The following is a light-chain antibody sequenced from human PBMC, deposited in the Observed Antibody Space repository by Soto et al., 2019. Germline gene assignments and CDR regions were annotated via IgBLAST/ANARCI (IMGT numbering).Light chain of an antibody. J-gene: IGKJ1*01. CDR1: QTVRNN. CDR3: QQYRNWPRT. CDR2: GAS. Sequence: EFVLTQSPGTLSLSPGERATLSCRASQTVRNNYLAWYQQKPGQAPRLLIYGASTRATDMPGRFSGRGSGTEFTLTISSLQSEDFAVYYCQQYRNWPRTFGQGTKVDIK. V-gene: IGKV3-15*01.